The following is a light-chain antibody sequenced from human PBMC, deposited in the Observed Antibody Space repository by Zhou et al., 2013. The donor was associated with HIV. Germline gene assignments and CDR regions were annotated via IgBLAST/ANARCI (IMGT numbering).Light chain of an antibody. CDR1: QSISSY. J-gene: IGKJ4*01. V-gene: IGKV1-39*01. Sequence: DIQMTQSPSSLSASVGDRVTITCRASQSISSYLNWYQQKPGKAPKLLIYAASSLQSGVPSRFSGSGSGTDFTLTISSLQPEDFATYYCQQSYTFGGGDQGGRSN. CDR2: AAS. CDR3: QQSYT.